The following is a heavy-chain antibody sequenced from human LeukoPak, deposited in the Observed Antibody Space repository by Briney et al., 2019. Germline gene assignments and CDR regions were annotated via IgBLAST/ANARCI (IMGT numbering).Heavy chain of an antibody. V-gene: IGHV3-23*01. CDR1: GFTFSSYA. Sequence: PGGSLRLSCAASGFTFSSYAMSWVRQAPGNGLEWVSTISGSGGSTYYADSVKGRFTISRDNSKNTLYLQMNSLRAEDTAVYYCAKDGGGYDTSGYYYGDYWGQGTLVTVSS. CDR2: ISGSGGST. D-gene: IGHD3-22*01. CDR3: AKDGGGYDTSGYYYGDY. J-gene: IGHJ4*02.